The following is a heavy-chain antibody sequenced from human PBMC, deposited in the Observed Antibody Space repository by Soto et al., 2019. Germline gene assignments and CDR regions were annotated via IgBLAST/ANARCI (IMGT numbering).Heavy chain of an antibody. V-gene: IGHV3-23*01. D-gene: IGHD1-20*01. CDR1: GFTFSIYA. CDR2: TGGSGRTT. Sequence: GGSLRLSCAASGFTFSIYAMTWVRQAPGKGLEWVSTTGGSGRTTYYADSVKGRFTVSRDNSKNTLALQMSSLRAEDTAVYYCATVHNTSRSFDYWGQGTLVTVSS. CDR3: ATVHNTSRSFDY. J-gene: IGHJ4*02.